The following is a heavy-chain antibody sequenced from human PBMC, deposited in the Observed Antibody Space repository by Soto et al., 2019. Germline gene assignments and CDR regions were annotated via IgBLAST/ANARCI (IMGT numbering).Heavy chain of an antibody. Sequence: QLQLQESGSGLVKPSQTLSLTCAVSGGSISSGDYSWNWIRQPPGKGLEWIGYIYYGGSTYYNPSLQSRLTMSVDRSRNQSSLKLNSVTAADTAVYYCARVRREYDNSGPVDYWGQGTLVTVSS. CDR2: IYYGGST. V-gene: IGHV4-30-2*01. D-gene: IGHD3-22*01. CDR1: GGSISSGDYS. CDR3: ARVRREYDNSGPVDY. J-gene: IGHJ4*02.